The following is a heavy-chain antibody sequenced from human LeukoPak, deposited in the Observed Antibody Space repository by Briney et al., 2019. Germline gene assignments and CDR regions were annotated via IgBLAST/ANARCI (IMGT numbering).Heavy chain of an antibody. CDR2: VYNSGTT. Sequence: PSETLSLTCTVSGGSMTGYHWTWIRQPPGKGLEYIGYVYNSGTTFYNPSLKSRVTISVDTTKNQFSLRLSSVTAADTAVYYCARDGAVVPAAIGWFDPWGQGTLVTVSS. J-gene: IGHJ5*02. V-gene: IGHV4-59*01. D-gene: IGHD2-2*01. CDR1: GGSMTGYH. CDR3: ARDGAVVPAAIGWFDP.